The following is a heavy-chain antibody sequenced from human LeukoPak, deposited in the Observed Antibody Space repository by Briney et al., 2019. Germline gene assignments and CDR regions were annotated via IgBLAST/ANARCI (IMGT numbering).Heavy chain of an antibody. CDR2: INPSGGST. CDR1: GYTFTGYY. J-gene: IGHJ4*02. D-gene: IGHD3-22*01. V-gene: IGHV1-46*01. CDR3: ARDLKSSGYPRDRFDY. Sequence: ASVKVSCKASGYTFTGYYMHWVRQAPGQGLEWMGIINPSGGSTSYAQKFQGRVTMTRDTSTSTVYMELSSLRSEDTAVYYCARDLKSSGYPRDRFDYWGQGTLVTVSS.